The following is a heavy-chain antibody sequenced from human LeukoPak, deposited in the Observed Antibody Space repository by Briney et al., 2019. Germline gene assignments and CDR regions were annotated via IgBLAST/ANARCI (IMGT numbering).Heavy chain of an antibody. CDR1: GFTFSSYA. Sequence: PGGSLRLSCAASGFTFSSYAMSWVRQAPGKGLEWVSAISGSGGSTYYADSVKGRFTISRDNSKNTLYLQMNSLKTEDTAVYYCTTVGPYCSSTSCWFDYWGQGTLVTVCS. D-gene: IGHD2-2*01. V-gene: IGHV3-23*01. J-gene: IGHJ4*02. CDR3: TTVGPYCSSTSCWFDY. CDR2: ISGSGGST.